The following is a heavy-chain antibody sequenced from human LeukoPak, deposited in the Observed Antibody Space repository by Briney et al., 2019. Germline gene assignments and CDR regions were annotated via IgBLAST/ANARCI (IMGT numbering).Heavy chain of an antibody. Sequence: GGSLRLSCAAAGFTFNSYTMNWVRQAPGKGLEWVSSISSSSSYIYYADSVKGRFTISRDNAKKSLYLQMNSLKAEDTAVYYCARDAVLMVYAIYYWGQGTLVTVSS. CDR3: ARDAVLMVYAIYY. V-gene: IGHV3-21*01. CDR2: ISSSSSYI. D-gene: IGHD2-8*01. CDR1: GFTFNSYT. J-gene: IGHJ4*02.